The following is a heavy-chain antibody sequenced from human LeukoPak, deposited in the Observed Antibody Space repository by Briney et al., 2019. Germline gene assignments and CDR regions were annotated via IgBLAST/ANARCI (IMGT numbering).Heavy chain of an antibody. CDR2: INPSGGST. CDR3: ARDSTYYYDSSGYLGDY. J-gene: IGHJ4*02. V-gene: IGHV1-46*01. CDR1: GYTFTSYY. D-gene: IGHD3-22*01. Sequence: GASVKVSCKASGYTFTSYYMHWVRQAPGQGLEWMGIINPSGGSTSYAQKFQGRVTMTRDMSTSTVYMELSRLRSEDTAVYYCARDSTYYYDSSGYLGDYWGQGTLVTVSS.